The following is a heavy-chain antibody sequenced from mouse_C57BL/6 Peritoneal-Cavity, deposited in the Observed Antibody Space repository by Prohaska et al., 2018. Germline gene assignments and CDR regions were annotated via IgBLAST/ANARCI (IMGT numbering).Heavy chain of an antibody. CDR2: INPYNGGT. CDR1: GYTFTDYY. Sequence: KPGASVKMSCKASGYTFTDYYMNWVKQSHGKSLEWIGVINPYNGGTSYNQKFKGKATLTVDESSSTAYLELNILPSEDSAVYYCARGADYVWWYYAIDYWGQGTSVTVSS. V-gene: IGHV1-19*01. D-gene: IGHD2-4*01. J-gene: IGHJ4*01. CDR3: ARGADYVWWYYAIDY.